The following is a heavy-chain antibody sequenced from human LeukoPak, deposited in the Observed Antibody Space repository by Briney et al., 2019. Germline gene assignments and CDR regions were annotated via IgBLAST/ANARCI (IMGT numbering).Heavy chain of an antibody. J-gene: IGHJ5*02. CDR3: ARDRAVVPAAYLRFDP. Sequence: PVKVSCKASGGTFSSYAISWVRQAPGQGLEWMGGIIPIFGTANYAQKFQGRVTITADESTSTAYMELSSLRSEDTAVYYCARDRAVVPAAYLRFDPWGQGTLVTVSS. CDR2: IIPIFGTA. V-gene: IGHV1-69*13. CDR1: GGTFSSYA. D-gene: IGHD2-2*01.